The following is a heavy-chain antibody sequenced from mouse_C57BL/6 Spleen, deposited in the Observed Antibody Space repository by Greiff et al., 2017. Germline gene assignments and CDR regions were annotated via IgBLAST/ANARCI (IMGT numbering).Heavy chain of an antibody. CDR2: IYPRDGST. CDR3: AREAYGYYYAMDY. Sequence: QVQLQQSGPELVKPGASVKLSCKASGYTFTSYDINWVKQRPGQGLEWIGLIYPRDGSTKYNEKFKGKATLTVDTSSSTASMELHSLTSEDSAVYFCAREAYGYYYAMDYWCQGTSATVSS. V-gene: IGHV1-85*01. D-gene: IGHD2-2*01. CDR1: GYTFTSYD. J-gene: IGHJ4*01.